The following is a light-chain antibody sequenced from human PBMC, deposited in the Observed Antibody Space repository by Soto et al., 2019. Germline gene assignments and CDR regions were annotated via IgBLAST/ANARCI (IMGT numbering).Light chain of an antibody. V-gene: IGLV2-11*01. CDR3: CSYAGSYTYV. CDR1: SSDVGGYNY. Sequence: QSALTQPRSVSGSPGQSVTISCTGTSSDVGGYNYVSWYQLHPGKAPKLMIYDVSKRPSGVPDRFSGSKSGNTASQTISGLQAEDEADYDCCSYAGSYTYVFGTGTKLTVL. J-gene: IGLJ1*01. CDR2: DVS.